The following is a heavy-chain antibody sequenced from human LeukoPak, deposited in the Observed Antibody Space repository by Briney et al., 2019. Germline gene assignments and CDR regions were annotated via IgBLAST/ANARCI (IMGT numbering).Heavy chain of an antibody. V-gene: IGHV4-39*07. CDR1: GGSISSSSYY. Sequence: SETLSLTCTVSGGSISSSSYYWGWIRQPPGKGLEWIGSIYYSGSTYYNPFLKSRVTISVDTSKNQFSLKLSSVTAADTAVYYCARDAREYSSNFDYWGQGTLVTVSS. J-gene: IGHJ4*02. D-gene: IGHD2-21*01. CDR2: IYYSGST. CDR3: ARDAREYSSNFDY.